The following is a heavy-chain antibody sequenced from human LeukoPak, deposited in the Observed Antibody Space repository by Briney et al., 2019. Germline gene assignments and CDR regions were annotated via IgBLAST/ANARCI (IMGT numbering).Heavy chain of an antibody. V-gene: IGHV3-74*01. J-gene: IGHJ4*02. CDR3: ARDGLAAITFDY. CDR2: INSDGSST. Sequence: GGSLRLSCVASGFTFSSYWMHWVRQAPGKGLVWVSHINSDGSSTTYADSVKGRFTISRDNAKNTLYLQMNSLRAEDTAMYYCARDGLAAITFDYWGQGILVTVSS. CDR1: GFTFSSYW. D-gene: IGHD5-24*01.